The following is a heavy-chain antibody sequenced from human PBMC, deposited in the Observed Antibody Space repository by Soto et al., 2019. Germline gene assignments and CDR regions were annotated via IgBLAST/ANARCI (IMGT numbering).Heavy chain of an antibody. CDR3: ARDRLAAAGTYNWFDP. CDR2: IYYSGST. J-gene: IGHJ5*02. Sequence: QVQLQESGPGLVKPSETLSLTCTVSGGSVSSGSYYWSWIRQPPGKGLEWIGYIYYSGSTNYNPSLKSRVTRSVDTSKNQFSLKLSSVTAADTAVYYCARDRLAAAGTYNWFDPWGQGTLVTVSS. V-gene: IGHV4-61*01. D-gene: IGHD6-13*01. CDR1: GGSVSSGSYY.